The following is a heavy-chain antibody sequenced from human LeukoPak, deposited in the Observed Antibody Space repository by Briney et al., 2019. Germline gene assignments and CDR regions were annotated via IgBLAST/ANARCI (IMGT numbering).Heavy chain of an antibody. CDR1: GFTFSNYW. V-gene: IGHV3-7*04. CDR2: IKEDGSDT. J-gene: IGHJ4*02. CDR3: ARDQWRLFDY. D-gene: IGHD2-21*02. Sequence: PGGSLRLSCAASGFTFSNYWMSWVRQAPGKGLEWVANIKEDGSDTYFVDSVRGRFTISRDNAKNLLFLHMNSLRGEDTAVYYCARDQWRLFDYWGQETLVTVSS.